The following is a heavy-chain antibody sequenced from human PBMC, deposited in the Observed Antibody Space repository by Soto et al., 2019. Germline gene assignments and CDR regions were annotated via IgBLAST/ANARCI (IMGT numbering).Heavy chain of an antibody. Sequence: ASVKVSCKASGYTFTSYGISWVRQAPGQGLEWMGWISAYKGNTNYAQKLQGRVTMTTDTSTSTAYMELRSLRSDDTAVYYCASSLLVGYGLEGESDWGQGTLVTVSS. J-gene: IGHJ4*02. D-gene: IGHD5-18*01. V-gene: IGHV1-18*01. CDR1: GYTFTSYG. CDR3: ASSLLVGYGLEGESD. CDR2: ISAYKGNT.